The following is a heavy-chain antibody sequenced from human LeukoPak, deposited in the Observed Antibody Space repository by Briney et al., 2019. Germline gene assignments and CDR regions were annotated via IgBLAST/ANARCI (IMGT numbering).Heavy chain of an antibody. J-gene: IGHJ4*02. CDR1: GFTFDDYA. D-gene: IGHD6-13*01. CDR3: AKDSSSSSSHLLFDY. V-gene: IGHV3-9*01. CDR2: ISWNSGSI. Sequence: GGSLRLSCAASGFTFDDYAMHWVRQAPGKGPEWVSGISWNSGSIGYADSVKGRFTISRDNAKNSLYLQMNSLRAEDTALYYCAKDSSSSSSHLLFDYWGQGTLVTVSS.